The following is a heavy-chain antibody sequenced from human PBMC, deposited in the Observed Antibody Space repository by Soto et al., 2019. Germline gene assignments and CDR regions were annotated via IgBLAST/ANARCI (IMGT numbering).Heavy chain of an antibody. CDR3: ARSHYTYGLLIDY. D-gene: IGHD2-8*01. J-gene: IGHJ4*02. V-gene: IGHV4-39*01. CDR2: FYWTGST. CDR1: GDSITTNGYY. Sequence: PSETLSLTCSVSGDSITTNGYYWGWIRQPPGKGLQCIGNFYWTGSTFSHPSLTSRVFISVDTSKNEFSLRLTSVTAADTAVYYCARSHYTYGLLIDYWGPGTLVTVSS.